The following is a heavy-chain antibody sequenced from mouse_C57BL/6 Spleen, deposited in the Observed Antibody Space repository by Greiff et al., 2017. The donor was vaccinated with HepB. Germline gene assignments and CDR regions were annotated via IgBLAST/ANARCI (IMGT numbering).Heavy chain of an antibody. CDR2: ISNLAYSI. J-gene: IGHJ1*03. CDR1: GFTFSDYG. CDR3: ARRGGSSNDGYFDV. Sequence: EVKLMESGGGLVQPGGSLKLSCAASGFTFSDYGMAWVRQAPRKGPEWVAFISNLAYSIYYADNVTGRFTMSRENAKNTLYLERSSLRSEYTAMYDGARRGGSSNDGYFDVWGTGTTVTVSS. V-gene: IGHV5-15*01. D-gene: IGHD1-1*01.